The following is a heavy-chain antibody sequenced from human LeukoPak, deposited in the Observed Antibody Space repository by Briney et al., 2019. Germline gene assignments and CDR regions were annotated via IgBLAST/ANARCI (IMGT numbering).Heavy chain of an antibody. CDR2: IYDSGST. Sequence: SETLSLTCTVSGGSMSTYYWSWIRQPPGKGLEWIGYIYDSGSTNYNPSLKSRVTISVDTSKNLFSLKLSSVTAADTAVYYCARRGSGGRSFDHWGQGTLVTVSS. J-gene: IGHJ4*02. CDR1: GGSMSTYY. CDR3: ARRGSGGRSFDH. V-gene: IGHV4-59*08. D-gene: IGHD3-10*01.